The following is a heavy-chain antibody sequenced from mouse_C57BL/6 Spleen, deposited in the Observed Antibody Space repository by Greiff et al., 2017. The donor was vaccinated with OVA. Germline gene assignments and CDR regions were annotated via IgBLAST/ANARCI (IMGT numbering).Heavy chain of an antibody. J-gene: IGHJ4*01. CDR3: ARHEDWDGFDYYAMDY. D-gene: IGHD2-3*01. CDR1: GYTFTEYT. CDR2: FYPGRGSI. V-gene: IGHV1-62-2*01. Sequence: VKLQQSGAELVKPGASVKLSCKASGYTFTEYTIHWVKQRSGQGLEWIGWFYPGRGSIKYNEKFKDKATLTADKSSSTVYMELSRLTSEDSAVYFCARHEDWDGFDYYAMDYWGQGTSVTVSS.